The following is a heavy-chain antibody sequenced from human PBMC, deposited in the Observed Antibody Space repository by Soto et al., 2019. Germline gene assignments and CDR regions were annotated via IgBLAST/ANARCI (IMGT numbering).Heavy chain of an antibody. D-gene: IGHD3-16*02. Sequence: GVSVKVCCKASVYTFTSYDMNWVRQATGQGLEWMGWTNPNTGYTDYAQKFQDRVTMTGNTSITTAYMELSSLRSEDTAVYYCVRGRVMITFGVVIVIDYWGQGTLVTVSS. V-gene: IGHV1-8*01. J-gene: IGHJ4*02. CDR2: TNPNTGYT. CDR1: VYTFTSYD. CDR3: VRGRVMITFGVVIVIDY.